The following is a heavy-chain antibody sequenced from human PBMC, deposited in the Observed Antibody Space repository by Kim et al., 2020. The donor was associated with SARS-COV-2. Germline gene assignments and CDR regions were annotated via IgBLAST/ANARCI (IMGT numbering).Heavy chain of an antibody. J-gene: IGHJ4*02. V-gene: IGHV1-46*01. D-gene: IGHD3-22*01. Sequence: QKFKGGATMTKDKSTSTVYMELSSLRSEDTAVYYCARNYYDSSGACFDYWGQGTLVTVSS. CDR3: ARNYYDSSGACFDY.